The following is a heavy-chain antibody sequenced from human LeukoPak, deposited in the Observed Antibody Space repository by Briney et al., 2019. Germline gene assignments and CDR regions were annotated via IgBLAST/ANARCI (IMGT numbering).Heavy chain of an antibody. CDR1: GGSISSYY. Sequence: PSETLSLTCTVSGGSISSYYWSWIRQPPGKGLEWIGYIYYSGSTNYNPSLKSRVTISVDTSKNQFSLKLSSVTAVDTAVYYCARGDGYNPLDYWGQGTLVIVSS. V-gene: IGHV4-59*01. CDR2: IYYSGST. CDR3: ARGDGYNPLDY. D-gene: IGHD5-12*01. J-gene: IGHJ4*02.